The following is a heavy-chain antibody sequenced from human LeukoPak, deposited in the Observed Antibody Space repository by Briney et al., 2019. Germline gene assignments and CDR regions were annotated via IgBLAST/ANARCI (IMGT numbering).Heavy chain of an antibody. CDR3: AKWGDYDVLTGYYVSDY. J-gene: IGHJ4*02. Sequence: PGGSLRLSCAASGLTFSNYAMSWVRQAPGKGLEWVSAITGSGGNTYYADSVQGRFTISRDNSKNTVFLPRNSLRAEDTAVYYCAKWGDYDVLTGYYVSDYWGQGTLVTVSS. D-gene: IGHD3-9*01. CDR1: GLTFSNYA. V-gene: IGHV3-23*01. CDR2: ITGSGGNT.